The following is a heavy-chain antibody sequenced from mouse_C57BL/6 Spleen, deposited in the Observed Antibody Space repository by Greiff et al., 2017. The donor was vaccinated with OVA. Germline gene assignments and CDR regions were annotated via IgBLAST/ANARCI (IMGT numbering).Heavy chain of an antibody. D-gene: IGHD1-1*01. CDR1: GFTFSSYA. CDR3: ARDNYYGSSYACFDY. J-gene: IGHJ2*01. CDR2: ISDGGSYT. V-gene: IGHV5-4*01. Sequence: EVMLVESGGGLVKPGGSLKLSCAASGFTFSSYAMSWVRQTPEKRLEWVATISDGGSYTYYPDNVKGRFTISRDNAKNNLYLQMSHLKSEDTAMYYCARDNYYGSSYACFDYWGQGTTLTVSS.